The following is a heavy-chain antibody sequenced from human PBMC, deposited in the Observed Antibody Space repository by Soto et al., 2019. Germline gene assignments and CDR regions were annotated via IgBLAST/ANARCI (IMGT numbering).Heavy chain of an antibody. CDR1: GFTFSDYS. V-gene: IGHV3-21*01. CDR3: ATSYVVSHPYGMDV. J-gene: IGHJ6*02. D-gene: IGHD3-10*02. Sequence: PGGSLRLSCGASGFTFSDYSMNWVRQAPGKGLEWVSSISGSSSYIYYADSVKGRFTISRDNAKNSLYLQMSSLRAEDTAVYYCATSYVVSHPYGMDVWGQGTTVTVSS. CDR2: ISGSSSYI.